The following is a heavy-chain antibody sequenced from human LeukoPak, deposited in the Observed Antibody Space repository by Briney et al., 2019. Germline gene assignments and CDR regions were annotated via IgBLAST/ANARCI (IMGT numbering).Heavy chain of an antibody. J-gene: IGHJ5*02. V-gene: IGHV1-46*01. Sequence: ASVKVSCKASGYTFTGYYMHWVRQAPGQGLEWMGIINPSGGNTGYAQKFQGRVTITRNTSISTAYMELSSLRSEDTAVYYCARGRRSWLSYGALDPWGQGTLVTVSS. CDR3: ARGRRSWLSYGALDP. CDR2: INPSGGNT. D-gene: IGHD5-24*01. CDR1: GYTFTGYY.